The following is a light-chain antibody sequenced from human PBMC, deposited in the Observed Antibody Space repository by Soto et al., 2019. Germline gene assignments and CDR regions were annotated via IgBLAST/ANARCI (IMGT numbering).Light chain of an antibody. CDR2: DVN. J-gene: IGLJ1*01. Sequence: QSALTQPASVSGSPGQSITISCTGTSSDIGTYDYVAWFQQRPGKVPKLMLYDVNKRPSGASNRFAGSKSGNTASLTISGLQAEDEADYYCSSYTTSNSFVFGTGTKVTVL. V-gene: IGLV2-14*01. CDR1: SSDIGTYDY. CDR3: SSYTTSNSFV.